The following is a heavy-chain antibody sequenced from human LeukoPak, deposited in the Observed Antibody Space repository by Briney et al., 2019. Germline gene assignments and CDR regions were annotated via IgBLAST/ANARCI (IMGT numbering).Heavy chain of an antibody. J-gene: IGHJ6*03. CDR3: AREATAGYSGSWYSYYYYYMDV. V-gene: IGHV3-30*04. CDR1: GFTFKNYA. Sequence: GRSLRLSCAASGFTFKNYAIHWVRQAPGKGLDWVAVISYDGSSKYYADSVKGRFTISRDNSKNTLYLQMNSLRAEDTAVYYCAREATAGYSGSWYSYYYYYMDVWGKGTTVTVSS. D-gene: IGHD6-13*01. CDR2: ISYDGSSK.